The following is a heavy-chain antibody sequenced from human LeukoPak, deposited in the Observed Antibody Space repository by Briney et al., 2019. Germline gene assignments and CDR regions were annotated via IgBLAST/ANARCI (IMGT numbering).Heavy chain of an antibody. CDR2: IGVPGGGT. V-gene: IGHV3-23*01. CDR3: ARGMDY. J-gene: IGHJ4*02. Sequence: QPGGSLRLSCAASGFTFSSHTMRWVRQAPGKGPEWVSTIGVPGGGTYYADSVKGRFTISRDNSKNTLYLQMNSQRAEDTAVYYCARGMDYWGQGTLVTVSS. CDR1: GFTFSSHT.